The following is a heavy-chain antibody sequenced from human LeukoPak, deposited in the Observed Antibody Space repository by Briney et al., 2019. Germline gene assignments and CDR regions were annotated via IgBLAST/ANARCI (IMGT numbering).Heavy chain of an antibody. J-gene: IGHJ4*02. D-gene: IGHD3-10*02. CDR1: GFTFSSYA. Sequence: PGGSLRLSCAASGFTFSSYAMSWVRQAPGKGLEWVSAISGSGGSTYCADSVKGRFTISRDNSKNTLYLQMNSLRAEDTAVYYCAKVLEYYVEPLYFDYWGQGTLVTVSS. CDR2: ISGSGGST. V-gene: IGHV3-23*01. CDR3: AKVLEYYVEPLYFDY.